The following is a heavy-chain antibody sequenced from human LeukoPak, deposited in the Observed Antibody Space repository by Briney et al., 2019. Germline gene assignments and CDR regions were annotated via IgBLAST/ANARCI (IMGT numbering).Heavy chain of an antibody. Sequence: GGSLRLSCGASGFTFSSFEMNWVRLAPGKGLKWVSYISPSGTARYYADSVRGRFIISRDNAMKSLYLQMNSLRAEDTAVYYCTRDGHSSTWYANFDYWGQGILVTVSS. CDR1: GFTFSSFE. V-gene: IGHV3-48*03. J-gene: IGHJ4*02. CDR2: ISPSGTAR. D-gene: IGHD6-13*01. CDR3: TRDGHSSTWYANFDY.